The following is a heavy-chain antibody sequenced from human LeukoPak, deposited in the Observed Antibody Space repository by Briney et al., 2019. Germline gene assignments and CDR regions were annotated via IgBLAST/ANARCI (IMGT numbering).Heavy chain of an antibody. Sequence: GGSLRLSCAASGFTFSDYYMSWIRPAPGKGVGWVSYISSSGSTLYYADSVKGRLTISRDNAKNSPYLQMNGLRAEDTAVYYCARGVGDGYNVFDYWGQGTLVTVSS. J-gene: IGHJ4*02. CDR3: ARGVGDGYNVFDY. CDR1: GFTFSDYY. D-gene: IGHD5-24*01. V-gene: IGHV3-11*04. CDR2: ISSSGSTL.